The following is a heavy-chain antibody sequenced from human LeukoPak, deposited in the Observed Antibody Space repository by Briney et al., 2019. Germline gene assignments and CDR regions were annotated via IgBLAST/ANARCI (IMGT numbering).Heavy chain of an antibody. Sequence: ASVKVSCKVSGYTLTELSMHWVRQAPGKGLEWMGGFDPEDGETIYAQKFQGRVTMTEDTSTDTAYMELSSLRSEDTAVYYCAASSDEGGDYITYYYYGMDVWGQGTTVTVSS. CDR3: AASSDEGGDYITYYYYGMDV. J-gene: IGHJ6*02. CDR2: FDPEDGET. D-gene: IGHD4-17*01. CDR1: GYTLTELS. V-gene: IGHV1-24*01.